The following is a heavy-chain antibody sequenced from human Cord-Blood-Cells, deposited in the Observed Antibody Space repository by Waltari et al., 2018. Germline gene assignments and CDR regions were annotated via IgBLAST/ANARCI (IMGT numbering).Heavy chain of an antibody. J-gene: IGHJ5*02. Sequence: QVQLVQSGAEVKKPGASVKVSCTASGYTFTGHYMHWVRQAPGQGLEWMRWINPNSGGTNYAQKFQGWVTMTRDTSISTAYMELSRLRSDDTAVYYCVRQNSSSSSWFDPWGQGTLVTVSS. D-gene: IGHD6-6*01. CDR3: VRQNSSSSSWFDP. CDR2: INPNSGGT. V-gene: IGHV1-2*04. CDR1: GYTFTGHY.